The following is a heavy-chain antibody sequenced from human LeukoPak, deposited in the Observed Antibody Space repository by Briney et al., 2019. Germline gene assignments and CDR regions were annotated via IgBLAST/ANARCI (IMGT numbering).Heavy chain of an antibody. CDR3: ARGTDTYYYDSSGLMYYFDY. V-gene: IGHV1-69*02. Sequence: EASVKVSCKASGGTFNSYTISWVRQAPGQGLEWMGRIIPILGIANYAQKFQGRVTITADKSTSTAYMELSSLRSEDTAVYYCARGTDTYYYDSSGLMYYFDYWGQGTLVTVSS. J-gene: IGHJ4*02. CDR1: GGTFNSYT. D-gene: IGHD3-22*01. CDR2: IIPILGIA.